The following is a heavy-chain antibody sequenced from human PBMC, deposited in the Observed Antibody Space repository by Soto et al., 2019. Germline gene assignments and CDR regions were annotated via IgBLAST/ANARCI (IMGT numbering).Heavy chain of an antibody. V-gene: IGHV4-61*08. J-gene: IGHJ4*02. D-gene: IGHD2-8*02. CDR3: ARGKDYSKVWW. CDR1: GGSVSSADSY. Sequence: PSETLSLTCTVSGGSVSSADSYWSWIRQPPGKGLEWIGYIYYSGSTNYNPSLKSRVIISVDTSKNQFSLKLSSVTAADTAVYYCARGKDYSKVWWWGQGTLVPVSS. CDR2: IYYSGST.